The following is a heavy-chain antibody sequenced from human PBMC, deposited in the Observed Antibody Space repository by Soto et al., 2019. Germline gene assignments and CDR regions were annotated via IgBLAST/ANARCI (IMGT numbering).Heavy chain of an antibody. Sequence: ASVKVSCKASGYSFRTHGISWVRQAPGQGLEWMGWISTYDDKTNFPQKFQGRITMTTDTSTSTAYMELRSLRSDDTAVYFCARDLGYCNSSGCFRNWFDPWGQGTLVTVSS. CDR2: ISTYDDKT. CDR1: GYSFRTHG. V-gene: IGHV1-18*01. CDR3: ARDLGYCNSSGCFRNWFDP. D-gene: IGHD2-15*01. J-gene: IGHJ5*02.